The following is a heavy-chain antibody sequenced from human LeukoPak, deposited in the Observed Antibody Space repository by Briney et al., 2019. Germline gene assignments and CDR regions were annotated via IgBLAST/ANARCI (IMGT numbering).Heavy chain of an antibody. D-gene: IGHD5-12*01. J-gene: IGHJ4*02. V-gene: IGHV3-30*04. CDR3: ARDQLAYSGYDTLFDY. Sequence: GGSLRLSCVASGFTFSSYAIHWVRQTPGKGLEWVAVISYDGSGSYFADSVKGRFTISRDNSKSTLSLQMNRLRIEDTAIYYCARDQLAYSGYDTLFDYWGPGTLVTVSS. CDR2: ISYDGSGS. CDR1: GFTFSSYA.